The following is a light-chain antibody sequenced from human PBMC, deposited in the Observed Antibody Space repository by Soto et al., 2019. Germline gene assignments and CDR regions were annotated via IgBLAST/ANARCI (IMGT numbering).Light chain of an antibody. CDR2: RDG. CDR1: SSNIGSHY. Sequence: QSVLTQPPSASGTPGQSLTISCAGSSSNIGSHYVYWYQHLPGTAPKLLIFRDGQRPSGVPDRFFGSKSGTSASLAISGLRSEDEAHYYCSSYTTLITVVFGGGTKLTVL. CDR3: SSYTTLITVV. J-gene: IGLJ2*01. V-gene: IGLV1-47*01.